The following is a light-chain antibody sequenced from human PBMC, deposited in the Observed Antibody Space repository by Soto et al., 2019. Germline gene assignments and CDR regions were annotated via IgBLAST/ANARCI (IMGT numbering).Light chain of an antibody. CDR3: SSYTSRSTLDYV. J-gene: IGLJ1*01. Sequence: QSALTQPASVSGSLGQSITISCTGTRTDIGGYNYVSWYQQHPGKAPKLMIYEVSNRPSGVSNRFSGSKSGNTASLTISGLQAEDEADYYCSSYTSRSTLDYVFGSGTKLTVL. CDR1: RTDIGGYNY. CDR2: EVS. V-gene: IGLV2-14*01.